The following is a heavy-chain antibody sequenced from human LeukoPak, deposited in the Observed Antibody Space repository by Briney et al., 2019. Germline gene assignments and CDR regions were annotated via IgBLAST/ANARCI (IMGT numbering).Heavy chain of an antibody. J-gene: IGHJ6*04. D-gene: IGHD2-2*03. V-gene: IGHV3-7*03. Sequence: GSLRLSCAASGFTFSSYWMSWVRQAPRKGLEWVANIKQDGSEKYYVDSVKGRFTISRDNAKNSLYLQMNSLRAEDTAVYYCARVMDIVVVPAAMPFSGMDVWGKGTTVTVSS. CDR3: ARVMDIVVVPAAMPFSGMDV. CDR1: GFTFSSYW. CDR2: IKQDGSEK.